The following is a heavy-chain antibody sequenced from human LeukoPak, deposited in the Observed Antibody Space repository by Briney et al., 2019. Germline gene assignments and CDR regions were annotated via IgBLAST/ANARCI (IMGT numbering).Heavy chain of an antibody. CDR2: INHSGST. D-gene: IGHD3-10*01. CDR3: ARADLGFGEYYFDY. CDR1: GGSFSGYY. Sequence: SETLSLTCAVYGGSFSGYYWSWIRQPPGKGLEWIGEINHSGSTNYNPSLKSRVTISVDTSKNQFSLKLSSVTAADTAVYYCARADLGFGEYYFDYWGQGTLVTVSS. V-gene: IGHV4-34*01. J-gene: IGHJ4*02.